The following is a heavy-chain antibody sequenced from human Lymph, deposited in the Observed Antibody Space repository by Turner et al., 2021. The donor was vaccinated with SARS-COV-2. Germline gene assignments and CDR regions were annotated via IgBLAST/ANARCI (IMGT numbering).Heavy chain of an antibody. CDR3: AIRRWLRGPIDY. CDR2: IFYSGST. D-gene: IGHD5-12*01. Sequence: QLQLQESCPGLVKPSETLSLTCTVSGGSISSSIYYWGWIRQPPGKGLELIGSIFYSGSTYYNPSIKSRVTISVDTSKNHFSRKLSSVTAADTALYYCAIRRWLRGPIDYWGQGTLVTVSS. CDR1: GGSISSSIYY. J-gene: IGHJ4*02. V-gene: IGHV4-39*02.